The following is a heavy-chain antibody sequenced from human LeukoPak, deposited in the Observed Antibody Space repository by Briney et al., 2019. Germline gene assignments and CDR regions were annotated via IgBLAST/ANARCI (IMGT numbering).Heavy chain of an antibody. Sequence: PGGSLRLSCTASGFTFGDYAMSWVRQAPGKGLEWVGFIRSKAYGGTTECAASVKGRFTISRDDSKSIAYLQMNSLKTEDTAVYYCTRDVRTMVRGAGYYYYMDVWGKGTTVTVSS. CDR3: TRDVRTMVRGAGYYYYMDV. J-gene: IGHJ6*03. CDR2: IRSKAYGGTT. D-gene: IGHD3-10*01. CDR1: GFTFGDYA. V-gene: IGHV3-49*04.